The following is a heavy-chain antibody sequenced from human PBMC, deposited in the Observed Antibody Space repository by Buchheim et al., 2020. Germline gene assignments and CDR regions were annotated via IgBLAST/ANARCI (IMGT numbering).Heavy chain of an antibody. CDR3: ARDVMNSANI. Sequence: QVQLQESAPGLVKPSETLSLKCNVSGDSITNYYWTWIRQSPGKGLEWIGYIYSSGNTIYNPSLKSRVTMSLDTSKNQFSLKLTSVTAADTAVYYCARDVMNSANIWGQGTL. V-gene: IGHV4-59*12. CDR1: GDSITNYY. J-gene: IGHJ4*02. D-gene: IGHD2/OR15-2a*01. CDR2: IYSSGNT.